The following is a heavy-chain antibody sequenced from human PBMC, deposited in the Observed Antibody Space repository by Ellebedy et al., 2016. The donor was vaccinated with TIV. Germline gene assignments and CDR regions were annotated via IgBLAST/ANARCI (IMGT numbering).Heavy chain of an antibody. Sequence: GESLKISXAASGFTFSNYAIHWVRQAPGKGLEWLAVISYDGSNKYYADSVKGRFTISRDNSKNTLYLQMNSLRAEDTAVYYCARDTLAWYFDLWGRGTLVTVSS. CDR2: ISYDGSNK. J-gene: IGHJ2*01. V-gene: IGHV3-30-3*01. CDR1: GFTFSNYA. CDR3: ARDTLAWYFDL.